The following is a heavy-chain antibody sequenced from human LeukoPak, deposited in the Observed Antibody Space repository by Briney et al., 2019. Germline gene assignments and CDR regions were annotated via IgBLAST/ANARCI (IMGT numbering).Heavy chain of an antibody. CDR3: ARVSIAARLNYYYGMDV. V-gene: IGHV1-46*02. J-gene: IGHJ6*02. CDR2: INPSGGAP. CDR1: GYTLNSYY. Sequence: GASVKVSCKASGYTLNSYYMHWVRQAPGQGLEWMGIINPSGGAPSFAQKFQGRVTMTRDTSTSTVYMELSSLRSEDTAVYYCARVSIAARLNYYYGMDVWGQGTTVTVSS. D-gene: IGHD6-6*01.